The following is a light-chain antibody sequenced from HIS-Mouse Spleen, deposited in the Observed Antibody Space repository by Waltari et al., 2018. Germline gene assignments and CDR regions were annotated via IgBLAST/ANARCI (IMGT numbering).Light chain of an antibody. V-gene: IGLV3-10*01. CDR3: YSTDSSGNWV. CDR2: EDS. CDR1: ALPTKY. J-gene: IGLJ3*02. Sequence: SYELTQPPSVSVSTGQTARITCSGDALPTKYAYWYQQKSGQAPVLVIYEDSKRPSGIPERFSGSSSGTMATLTISGAQVEDEADYYCYSTDSSGNWVFGGGTKLTVL.